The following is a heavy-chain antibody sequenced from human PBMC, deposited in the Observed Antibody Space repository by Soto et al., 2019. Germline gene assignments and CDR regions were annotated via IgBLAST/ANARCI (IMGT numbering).Heavy chain of an antibody. J-gene: IGHJ6*03. CDR3: ARGRIAARRVHYYYMDV. CDR1: GYTFTSYD. D-gene: IGHD6-6*01. CDR2: MNPNSGNT. V-gene: IGHV1-8*01. Sequence: ASVKVSCKASGYTFTSYDINWVRQATGQGLEWMGWMNPNSGNTGYAQKFQGRVTMTRNTSISTAYMELSSLRSEDTAVYYCARGRIAARRVHYYYMDVWGKGTKVTVSS.